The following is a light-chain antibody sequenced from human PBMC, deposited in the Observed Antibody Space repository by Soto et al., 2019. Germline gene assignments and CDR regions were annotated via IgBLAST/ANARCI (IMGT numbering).Light chain of an antibody. CDR2: KAS. CDR1: QTISSW. CDR3: QQYNSHSRT. J-gene: IGKJ1*01. V-gene: IGKV1-5*03. Sequence: DIQMTQSPSTLSGSVGDRVTISCRASQTISSWLAWYQQKPGKAPKLLIYKASTLKSGVPSRFSGSGSGTEFTLTISTLQPDDSATYYCQQYNSHSRTFGQGTKVDI.